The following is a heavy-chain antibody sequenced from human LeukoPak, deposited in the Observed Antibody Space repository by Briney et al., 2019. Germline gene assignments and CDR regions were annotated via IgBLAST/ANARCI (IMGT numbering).Heavy chain of an antibody. CDR3: AREPSGDNNWFDP. J-gene: IGHJ5*02. CDR1: GYTFTSYY. D-gene: IGHD2-21*01. CDR2: INPSGGST. Sequence: ASVKVSCKASGYTFTSYYMHWVRQAPGQGLEWMGIINPSGGSTSYAQKFQGRVTMTRDMSTSTVYMELSSLRSEDTTVYYCAREPSGDNNWFDPWGQGTLVTVSS. V-gene: IGHV1-46*01.